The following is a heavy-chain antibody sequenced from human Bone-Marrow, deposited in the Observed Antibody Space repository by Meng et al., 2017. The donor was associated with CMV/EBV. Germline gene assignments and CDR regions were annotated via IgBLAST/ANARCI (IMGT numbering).Heavy chain of an antibody. CDR2: INPTGGNA. CDR1: RNIFTSYY. Sequence: ASVKVSCKTSRNIFTSYYIHWVRQAPGQGLEWMGIINPTGGNAGYAQKFQGIDTMTRDTSTTTVYMELSSLGADDTAVYDCARELRDSYNFDYWGQGTLVTVSS. D-gene: IGHD5-24*01. V-gene: IGHV1-46*01. J-gene: IGHJ4*02. CDR3: ARELRDSYNFDY.